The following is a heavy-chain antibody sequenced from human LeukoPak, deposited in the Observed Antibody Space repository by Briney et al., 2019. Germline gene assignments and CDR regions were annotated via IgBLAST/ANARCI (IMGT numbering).Heavy chain of an antibody. V-gene: IGHV1-18*01. D-gene: IGHD5-18*01. CDR3: ARVGYRSPWAHMDV. Sequence: GASVKVSCKASGYTFTSYGISWVRQAPGQGLEWMGWISAYNGNTNYAQKLQGRVTMTADTYTSTAYMELRSLRSDDTAVYYCARVGYRSPWAHMDVWGKGTTVTVSS. J-gene: IGHJ6*03. CDR1: GYTFTSYG. CDR2: ISAYNGNT.